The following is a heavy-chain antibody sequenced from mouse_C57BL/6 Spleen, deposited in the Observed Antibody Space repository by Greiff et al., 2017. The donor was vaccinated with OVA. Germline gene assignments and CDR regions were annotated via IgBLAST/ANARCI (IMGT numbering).Heavy chain of an antibody. D-gene: IGHD1-1*01. J-gene: IGHJ3*01. CDR2: IDPENGDP. V-gene: IGHV14-4*01. Sequence: EVQLQQSGAELVRPGASVKLSCTASGFNIKDDYMHWVKQRPEQGLEWIGWIDPENGDPEYASKFQGKAPITADTSSHTAYLQLSSLTSEDTAVYYCTTKTAVDGFAYWGQGTLVTVSA. CDR3: TTKTAVDGFAY. CDR1: GFNIKDDY.